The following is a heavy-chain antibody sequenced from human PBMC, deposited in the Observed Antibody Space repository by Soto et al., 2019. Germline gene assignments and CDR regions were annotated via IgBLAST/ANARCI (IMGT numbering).Heavy chain of an antibody. Sequence: DVRLVESGGGVVQPGGSLRLSCAASAFTLRSYWMSWVRQAPGKGLEWVANINQDGSEKFYVGSVKGRFTLSRDNAKNSLYLQMNSLRVEDTAVYYCARDLFEAARRGEYAFDIWGQGTMVTVSS. CDR1: AFTLRSYW. J-gene: IGHJ3*02. V-gene: IGHV3-7*03. CDR2: INQDGSEK. D-gene: IGHD3-16*01. CDR3: ARDLFEAARRGEYAFDI.